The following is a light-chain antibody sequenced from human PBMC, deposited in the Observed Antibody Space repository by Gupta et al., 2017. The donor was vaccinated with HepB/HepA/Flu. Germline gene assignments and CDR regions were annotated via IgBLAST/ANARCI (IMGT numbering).Light chain of an antibody. V-gene: IGLV2-14*03. Sequence: HSALPQPASVSRSPAQSDTIYCPGTSSDVRRYTFVSWYHKRPGKAPKLIIYDVTHRPSGVADRFSASKSGNTASLTISGLQAEDEADYYCNSHTTINTTYVFGTGTKVTVL. CDR1: SSDVRRYTF. J-gene: IGLJ1*01. CDR2: DVT. CDR3: NSHTTINTTYV.